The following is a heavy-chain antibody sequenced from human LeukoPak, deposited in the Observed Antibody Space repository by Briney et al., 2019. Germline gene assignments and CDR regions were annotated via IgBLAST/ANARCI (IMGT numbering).Heavy chain of an antibody. CDR2: INHSGST. D-gene: IGHD3-3*01. CDR3: ARTAPYYDFWSGYYLYYFDY. J-gene: IGHJ4*02. CDR1: GGSFSGYY. V-gene: IGHV4-34*01. Sequence: SETLSLTCAVYGGSFSGYYWSWIRQPPGKGLEWIGEINHSGSTNYNPSLKSRVTISVDTSKNRFSLKLSSVTAADTAVYYCARTAPYYDFWSGYYLYYFDYWGQGTLVTVSS.